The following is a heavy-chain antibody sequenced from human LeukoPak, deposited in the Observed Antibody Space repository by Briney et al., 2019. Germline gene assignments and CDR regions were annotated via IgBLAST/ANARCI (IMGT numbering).Heavy chain of an antibody. D-gene: IGHD6-19*01. CDR1: GFTFSSYS. Sequence: PGGSLRLSCAASGFTFSSYSMNWVRPAPGKGLEWVSSISSSSSFKYHADSVKGRFTISRDNAKNSLYLQMNSLRAEDTAVYYCARGSLAVAGTGVDYWGQGTLVTVSS. J-gene: IGHJ4*02. V-gene: IGHV3-21*01. CDR3: ARGSLAVAGTGVDY. CDR2: ISSSSSFK.